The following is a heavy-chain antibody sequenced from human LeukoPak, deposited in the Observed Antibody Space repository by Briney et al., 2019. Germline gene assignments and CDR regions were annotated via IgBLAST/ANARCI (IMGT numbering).Heavy chain of an antibody. V-gene: IGHV4-59*02. J-gene: IGHJ4*02. CDR3: ARNKFGESTFDY. Sequence: SETLSLTCTVSGGSVSGYYWSWIRQPPGKGLEWIGYIYYSGSTNYNPSLKSRVTISVDTSKNQFSLKLSSVTAADTAVYYCARNKFGESTFDYWGQGTLVTVSS. CDR1: GGSVSGYY. CDR2: IYYSGST. D-gene: IGHD3-10*01.